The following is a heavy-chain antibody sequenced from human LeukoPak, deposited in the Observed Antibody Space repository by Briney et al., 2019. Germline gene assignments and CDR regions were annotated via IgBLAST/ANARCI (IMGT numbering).Heavy chain of an antibody. V-gene: IGHV1-2*02. D-gene: IGHD2-2*01. CDR1: GHTFTGYY. CDR2: INPNSGGT. CDR3: ARASSTSFYYYYYYGMDV. J-gene: IGHJ6*02. Sequence: GASVKVSCKASGHTFTGYYMHWVRQAPGQGLEWMGWINPNSGGTNYAQKLQGRVTMTTDTSTSTAYMELRSLRSDDTAVYYCARASSTSFYYYYYYGMDVWGQGTTVTVSS.